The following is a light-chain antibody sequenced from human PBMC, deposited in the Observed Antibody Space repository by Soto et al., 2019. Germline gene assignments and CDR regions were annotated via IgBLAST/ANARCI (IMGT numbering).Light chain of an antibody. CDR2: GAS. Sequence: EIVLTQSPATLSLSPGERATLSCRASQSISSFLAWYQQKPGQAPRLLIYGASNRATGIPARFSGSGSGTDFTLTISSLEPEDFAVYYCLHRTNWPPLTFGGGTKVEIK. CDR1: QSISSF. V-gene: IGKV3-11*01. CDR3: LHRTNWPPLT. J-gene: IGKJ4*01.